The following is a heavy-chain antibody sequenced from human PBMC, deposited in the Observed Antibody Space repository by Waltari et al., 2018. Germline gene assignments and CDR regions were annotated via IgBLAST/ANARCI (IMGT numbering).Heavy chain of an antibody. CDR3: ARDYCGGDCYSEAFDI. Sequence: QVQLQESDPGLVKPSETLSLTCTASGGSISSYYWSWTRQPPGKGLEWIGYIYYSGSTNYNPSLKSRVTISVDTSKNQFSLKLSSVTAADTAVYYCARDYCGGDCYSEAFDIWGQGTMVTVSS. V-gene: IGHV4-59*01. D-gene: IGHD2-21*01. CDR1: GGSISSYY. CDR2: IYYSGST. J-gene: IGHJ3*02.